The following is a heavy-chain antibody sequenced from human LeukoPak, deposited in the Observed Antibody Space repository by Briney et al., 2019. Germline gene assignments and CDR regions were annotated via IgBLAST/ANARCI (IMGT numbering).Heavy chain of an antibody. D-gene: IGHD5-18*01. Sequence: SQTLSVTCTVSGGSISSGGYYWSWIRQHPGKGLEWIGYIYYSGSTYYNPSLKSRVTMSVDTSKNQFSLKLSSVTAADTAVYYCARGRDTAMGTYYYYGMDVWGQGTTVTVSS. CDR1: GGSISSGGYY. CDR2: IYYSGST. V-gene: IGHV4-31*03. CDR3: ARGRDTAMGTYYYYGMDV. J-gene: IGHJ6*02.